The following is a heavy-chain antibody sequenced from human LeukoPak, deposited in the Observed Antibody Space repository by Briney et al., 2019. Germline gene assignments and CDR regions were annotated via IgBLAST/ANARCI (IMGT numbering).Heavy chain of an antibody. V-gene: IGHV4-30-2*01. CDR3: AREVAVTPHYDNSGYNSIWYFDL. CDR2: IYHSGST. CDR1: GGSISSGGYS. D-gene: IGHD3-22*01. Sequence: SETLSLTCAVSGGSISSGGYSWRWIRQPPGKGLEWIGYIYHSGSTYYNPSLKSRVTISVDRSKNQFSLKLSSVTAADTAVYYCAREVAVTPHYDNSGYNSIWYFDLWGRGTLVTVS. J-gene: IGHJ2*01.